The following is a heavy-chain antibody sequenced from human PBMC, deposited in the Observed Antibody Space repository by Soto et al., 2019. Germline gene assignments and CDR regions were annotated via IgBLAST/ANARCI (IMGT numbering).Heavy chain of an antibody. Sequence: QVQLVQSGAEVKKPGSSVKVSCKASGGTFSSYTISWVRQAPGQGLEWMGRIIPILGIANYAQKFQGRVTITAYKSTSTAYMELSSLRSEDTAVYYCARVDCSGGSCYSGWFDPWGQGTLVTVSS. V-gene: IGHV1-69*02. CDR3: ARVDCSGGSCYSGWFDP. CDR1: GGTFSSYT. D-gene: IGHD2-15*01. CDR2: IIPILGIA. J-gene: IGHJ5*02.